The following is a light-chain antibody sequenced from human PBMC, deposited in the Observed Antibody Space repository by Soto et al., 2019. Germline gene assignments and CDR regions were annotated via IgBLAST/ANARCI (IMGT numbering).Light chain of an antibody. V-gene: IGKV3D-7*01. Sequence: PGERVTLSCRASQSVSSSYLTWYQQKPCQAPRLLIYGASTRATGIPARFSGSGSGTEFTLTISSLQPDDFATYYCQHYNSYSEAFGQGTKVDIK. CDR2: GAS. J-gene: IGKJ1*01. CDR1: QSVSSSY. CDR3: QHYNSYSEA.